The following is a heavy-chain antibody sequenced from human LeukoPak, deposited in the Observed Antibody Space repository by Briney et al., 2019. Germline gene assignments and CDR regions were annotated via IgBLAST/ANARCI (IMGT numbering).Heavy chain of an antibody. Sequence: GGSLRLSCAASGFIFTHYGFHWVRQAPGKGLEWVAVIGVDGTMKYYAESVKGRFTISRDNSRNTLYLQLNSLRTEDTAVYYCVLVGVPAAVWHFDLWGRGTLVTVSS. CDR2: IGVDGTMK. CDR3: VLVGVPAAVWHFDL. D-gene: IGHD2-2*01. V-gene: IGHV3-33*01. CDR1: GFIFTHYG. J-gene: IGHJ2*01.